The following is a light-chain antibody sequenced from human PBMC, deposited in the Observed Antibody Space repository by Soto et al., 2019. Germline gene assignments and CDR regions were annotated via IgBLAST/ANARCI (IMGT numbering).Light chain of an antibody. V-gene: IGKV1-5*03. Sequence: DIQMTQSPSTLSASVGDRVTITCRASQSISSWLAWYQRKPGKAPNLLIYKESTLRSGVPSRFSGGGSGTEFDLTISSRQPDDFATYDCQQYSIYSRTFGQGTKVEVK. CDR2: KES. CDR3: QQYSIYSRT. J-gene: IGKJ1*01. CDR1: QSISSW.